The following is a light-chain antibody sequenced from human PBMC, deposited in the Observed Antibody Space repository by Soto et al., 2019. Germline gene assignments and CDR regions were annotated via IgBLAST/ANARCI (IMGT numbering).Light chain of an antibody. Sequence: EIVLTQSPATLSFSPGERVTLSCRPSQSINSNYLAWYQQKPGQAPRLLIYGASRRATGIPDRFSGSGSGTEFTLTISSLQPEDFASYYCQKLDTYPLSFGQGTRLEIK. CDR1: QSINSNY. CDR3: QKLDTYPLS. J-gene: IGKJ5*01. CDR2: GAS. V-gene: IGKV3-20*02.